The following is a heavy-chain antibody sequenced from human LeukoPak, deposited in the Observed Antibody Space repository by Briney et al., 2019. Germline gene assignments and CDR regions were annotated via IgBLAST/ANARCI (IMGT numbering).Heavy chain of an antibody. CDR1: GFTFSSYW. J-gene: IGHJ3*01. D-gene: IGHD4-11*01. CDR3: ARCMTTVTSLDAFDL. CDR2: IKSDGSST. V-gene: IGHV3-74*01. Sequence: PGGSLRLSCAASGFTFSSYWMHWVRQAPGKGLVWVSRIKSDGSSTNYADSVKGRFTISRDNAKNTLYLQMSSLRAEDTAVYYCARCMTTVTSLDAFDLWGQGTMVTVSS.